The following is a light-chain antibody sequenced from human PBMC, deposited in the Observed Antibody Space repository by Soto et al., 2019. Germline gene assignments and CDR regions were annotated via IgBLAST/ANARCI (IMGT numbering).Light chain of an antibody. CDR1: TSDVGGYNL. Sequence: QSALTQPASVSGSPGPSITISCSGTTSDVGGYNLVSWYQQHTAKAPKLLIYEGTQRPSGVSSRFSGSKSGNTASLTISGLQAEDEADYYCCSYASSSSYVFGTGTKVTV. CDR2: EGT. CDR3: CSYASSSSYV. V-gene: IGLV2-23*01. J-gene: IGLJ1*01.